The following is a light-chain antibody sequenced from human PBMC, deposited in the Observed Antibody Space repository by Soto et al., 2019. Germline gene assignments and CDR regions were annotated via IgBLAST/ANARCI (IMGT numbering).Light chain of an antibody. CDR3: QQYDSYPMT. CDR1: QDISNY. J-gene: IGKJ5*01. V-gene: IGKV1-16*01. CDR2: DAS. Sequence: DIQMTQSPSSLSASVGDRVTITCRASQDISNYLAWFQQKPGKAPKSLIFDASSLRGGVPSRFSGSGSGTDFTLTITSLQPEDSATYYCQQYDSYPMTFGQGTRLEIK.